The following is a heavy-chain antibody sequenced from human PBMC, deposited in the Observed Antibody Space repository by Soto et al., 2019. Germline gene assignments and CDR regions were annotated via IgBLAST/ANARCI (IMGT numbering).Heavy chain of an antibody. Sequence: QVQLVESGGGVVQPGRSLRLSCAASGFTFSSYGMHWVRQAPGKGLEWVAVISYDGSNKYYADSVKGRFTISRDNSKNTLYLQMNSLRAEDTAVYYCAKLAVAATTGDAFDIWGQGTMVTVSS. CDR2: ISYDGSNK. CDR1: GFTFSSYG. V-gene: IGHV3-30*18. D-gene: IGHD2-15*01. CDR3: AKLAVAATTGDAFDI. J-gene: IGHJ3*02.